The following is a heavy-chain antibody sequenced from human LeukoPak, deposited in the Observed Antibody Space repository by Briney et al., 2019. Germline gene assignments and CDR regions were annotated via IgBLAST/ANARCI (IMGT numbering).Heavy chain of an antibody. Sequence: PSQTLSLTCTVSGGSISSGDYYWSWIRQPPGKGLEWIGYIYYSGGTYYNPSLKSRVTISVDTSKNQFSLKLSSVTAADTAVYYCAREEMATIPGSFDYWGQGTLVTVSS. CDR3: AREEMATIPGSFDY. D-gene: IGHD5-24*01. CDR2: IYYSGGT. CDR1: GGSISSGDYY. V-gene: IGHV4-30-4*08. J-gene: IGHJ4*02.